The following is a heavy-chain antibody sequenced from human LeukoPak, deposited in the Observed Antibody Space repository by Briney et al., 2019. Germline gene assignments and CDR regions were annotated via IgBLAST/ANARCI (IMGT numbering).Heavy chain of an antibody. Sequence: GGSLRLSCAASGFIFRTYAMTWVRQAPGKGLVWVSRITSDGTSTNYADSVKGRFTISRDNAKNTLYLQMNSLRAEDTAVYYCARDSYTNYALSWGQGTLLTVSS. J-gene: IGHJ4*02. CDR1: GFIFRTYA. D-gene: IGHD4-11*01. V-gene: IGHV3-74*01. CDR2: ITSDGTST. CDR3: ARDSYTNYALS.